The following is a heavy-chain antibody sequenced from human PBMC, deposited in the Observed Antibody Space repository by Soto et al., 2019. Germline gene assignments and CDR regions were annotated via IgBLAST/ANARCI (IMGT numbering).Heavy chain of an antibody. Sequence: VGSLRLSCAASGFTFDDYAMHWVRQAPGKGLEWVSLISWDGGSTYYADSVKGRFTISRDNSKNSLYLQMNSLRAEDTALYYCAKDLGQNCSSTSCYTWEGLYYYYYGMDVWGQGTTVTVSS. D-gene: IGHD2-2*02. V-gene: IGHV3-43D*04. CDR2: ISWDGGST. J-gene: IGHJ6*02. CDR1: GFTFDDYA. CDR3: AKDLGQNCSSTSCYTWEGLYYYYYGMDV.